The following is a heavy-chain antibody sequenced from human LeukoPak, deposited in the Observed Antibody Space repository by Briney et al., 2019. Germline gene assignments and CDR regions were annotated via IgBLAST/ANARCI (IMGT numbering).Heavy chain of an antibody. CDR1: GFTFSSYA. CDR3: ARAPPFELRFLEWLLPFDY. D-gene: IGHD3-3*01. J-gene: IGHJ4*02. Sequence: GRSLRLPCAASGFTFSSYAMHWVRQAPGKGLEWVAVISYDGSNKYYADSVKGRFTISRDNSKNTLYLQMNSLRAEDTAVYYCARAPPFELRFLEWLLPFDYWGQGTLVTVSS. V-gene: IGHV3-30-3*01. CDR2: ISYDGSNK.